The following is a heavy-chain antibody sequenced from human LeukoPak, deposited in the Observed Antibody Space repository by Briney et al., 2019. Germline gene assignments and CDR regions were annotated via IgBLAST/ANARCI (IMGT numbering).Heavy chain of an antibody. J-gene: IGHJ4*02. D-gene: IGHD1-14*01. CDR2: IKQDGSEK. V-gene: IGHV3-7*01. CDR3: ARVEMTEFDY. Sequence: GGSLRLSCEASGFTFTSYWMSWDRQAPGKGLEWVANIKQDGSEKYYVDSVKGRFTISRDNAKNSLYLQMNSLRAEDTAVYYCARVEMTEFDYWGQGTLVTVSS. CDR1: GFTFTSYW.